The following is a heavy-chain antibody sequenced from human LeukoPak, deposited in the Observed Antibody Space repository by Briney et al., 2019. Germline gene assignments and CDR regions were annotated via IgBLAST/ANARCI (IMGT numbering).Heavy chain of an antibody. CDR3: AKGAHFDY. CDR1: GFPFSTYD. J-gene: IGHJ4*02. V-gene: IGHV3-23*01. Sequence: GGSLRLSCAASGFPFSTYDMSWGRQAPGKGLEWVSVIFNSDGSTYYADSAKGRFTISRDNSKNTLYLQMNSLRAEDTAVYYCAKGAHFDYWGQGTLVTVSS. CDR2: IFNSDGST.